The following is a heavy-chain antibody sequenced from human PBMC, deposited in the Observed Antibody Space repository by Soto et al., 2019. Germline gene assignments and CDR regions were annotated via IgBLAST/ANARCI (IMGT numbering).Heavy chain of an antibody. Sequence: GGSLRLSCAASGFTFSSYGMHWVRQAPGKGLEWVAVISYDGSNKYYADSVKGRFTISRDNSKNTLYLQMNSLRAEDTAVYYCAKVAPAWTARTLHFDYWGQGTLVTVSS. V-gene: IGHV3-30*18. CDR3: AKVAPAWTARTLHFDY. J-gene: IGHJ4*02. CDR1: GFTFSSYG. D-gene: IGHD6-6*01. CDR2: ISYDGSNK.